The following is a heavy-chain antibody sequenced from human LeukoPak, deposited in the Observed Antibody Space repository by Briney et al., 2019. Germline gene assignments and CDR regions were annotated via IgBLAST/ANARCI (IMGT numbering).Heavy chain of an antibody. J-gene: IGHJ4*02. CDR3: ARDLLRDFDY. V-gene: IGHV4-34*01. Sequence: SETLSLTCAVYGGSFSGYYWSWIRQPPGKGLEWIGEIDHSGSTNYNPSLKSRVTISVDTSKNQFSLKLSSVTAADTAVYYCARDLLRDFDYWGQGTLVTVSS. CDR1: GGSFSGYY. D-gene: IGHD2-15*01. CDR2: IDHSGST.